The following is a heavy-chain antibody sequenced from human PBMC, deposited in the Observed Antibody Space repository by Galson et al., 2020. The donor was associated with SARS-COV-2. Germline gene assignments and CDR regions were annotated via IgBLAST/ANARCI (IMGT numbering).Heavy chain of an antibody. CDR3: AKRGSGGYKSFDN. V-gene: IGHV3-23*01. CDR2: VSESAFST. D-gene: IGHD2-15*01. J-gene: IGHJ4*02. CDR1: GFAFSSYV. Sequence: GGSLRLSCAASGFAFSSYVMNWVRQAPGKGLEWVSTVSESAFSTYYTDSVKGRFTISRDNSKNTLFLQMNSLRAEDTAVYYCAKRGSGGYKSFDNWGQGTLVTVSS.